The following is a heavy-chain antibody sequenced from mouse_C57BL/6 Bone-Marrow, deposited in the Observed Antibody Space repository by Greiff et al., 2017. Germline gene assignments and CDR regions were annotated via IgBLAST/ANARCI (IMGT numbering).Heavy chain of an antibody. CDR3: ARLEFDGSSGDWYFDV. Sequence: LQQSGPALVKPGASVTLSCKASGYTFTSYDINWVKQRPGQGLEWIGWIYPRDGSTKYNEKFKGKATVTVDTSSSTAYMELHSLTSEDSAVYFCARLEFDGSSGDWYFDVWGTGTTVTGSS. CDR1: GYTFTSYD. CDR2: IYPRDGST. V-gene: IGHV1-85*01. D-gene: IGHD1-1*01. J-gene: IGHJ1*03.